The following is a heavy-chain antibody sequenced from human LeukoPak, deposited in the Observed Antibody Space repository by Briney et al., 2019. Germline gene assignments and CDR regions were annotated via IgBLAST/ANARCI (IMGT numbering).Heavy chain of an antibody. D-gene: IGHD2-8*01. J-gene: IGHJ3*01. Sequence: SETLSLTCSVSPGSFASGNYYWGWIRQTPGKGLEWIASIHNSGATYYNPSLKSRLTITIDMSKNHFSLNLNSVTASDMAVYWCARDGAVSLGRTTGIFDVWGQGTMVTVSS. CDR3: ARDGAVSLGRTTGIFDV. V-gene: IGHV4-39*07. CDR2: IHNSGAT. CDR1: PGSFASGNYY.